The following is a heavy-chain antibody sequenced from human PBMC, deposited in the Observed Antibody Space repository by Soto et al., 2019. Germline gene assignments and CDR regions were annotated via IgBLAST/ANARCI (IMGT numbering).Heavy chain of an antibody. CDR3: VYDILTGYTRWNY. D-gene: IGHD3-9*01. CDR2: IYSGGST. Sequence: GGSLRLSCAASGFTVSSNYMSWVRQAPGKGLEWVSVIYSGGSTYYADSVKGRFTISRHNSKNTLYLQMNSLRAEDTAVYYCVYDILTGYTRWNYWGQGTLVTVSS. J-gene: IGHJ4*02. V-gene: IGHV3-53*04. CDR1: GFTVSSNY.